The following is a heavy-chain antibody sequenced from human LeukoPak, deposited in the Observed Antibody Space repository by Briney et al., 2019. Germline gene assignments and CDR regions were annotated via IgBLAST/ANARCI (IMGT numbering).Heavy chain of an antibody. J-gene: IGHJ4*02. V-gene: IGHV3-30*02. D-gene: IGHD2-15*01. CDR2: IHYDGSND. CDR1: GFTFSNYG. Sequence: PGGSLRLSCAASGFTFSNYGMHWVRQAPGKGLEWVAFIHYDGSNDYYADSVKGRFTISRDNSKNTLYLQMSSLRGEDTAVYYCAKDRSHCSGGSCYWGHLDYWGQGTLVTVSS. CDR3: AKDRSHCSGGSCYWGHLDY.